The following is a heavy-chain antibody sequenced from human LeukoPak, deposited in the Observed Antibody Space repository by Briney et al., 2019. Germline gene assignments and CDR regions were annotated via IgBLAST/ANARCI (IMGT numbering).Heavy chain of an antibody. D-gene: IGHD2-8*01. CDR3: ARDRCTNGVCYYDY. CDR1: GFTFSSYG. Sequence: GGSLRLSCAASGFTFSSYGMHWVRQAPGKGLEWVAVIWYDGSNKYYGDSVKGRFIISRDNPKNTLYLQMNSLRAEDTAVYCCARDRCTNGVCYYDYWGQGTLVTVSS. CDR2: IWYDGSNK. J-gene: IGHJ4*02. V-gene: IGHV3-33*01.